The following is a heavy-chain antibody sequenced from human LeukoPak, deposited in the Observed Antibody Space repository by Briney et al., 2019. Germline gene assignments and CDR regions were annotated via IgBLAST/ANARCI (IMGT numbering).Heavy chain of an antibody. CDR1: GGSISSGGYY. V-gene: IGHV4-31*03. Sequence: SQTLSLTCTVSGGSISSGGYYWSWIRQHPGKGLEWIGYIYYSGSTYYNPSLKSRVTISVDTSKNQFSLKLSSVTAADTAVYYCARDSRGGYYYGMDVWGQGATVTVSS. CDR2: IYYSGST. D-gene: IGHD3-16*01. J-gene: IGHJ6*02. CDR3: ARDSRGGYYYGMDV.